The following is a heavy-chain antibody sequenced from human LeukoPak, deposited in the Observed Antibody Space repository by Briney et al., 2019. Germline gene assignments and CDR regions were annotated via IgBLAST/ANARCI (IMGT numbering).Heavy chain of an antibody. J-gene: IGHJ4*02. CDR3: AASDSSGYYY. Sequence: GGSLRLSCAASGFTFSSYWMHWVRQAPGKGLAWVSRINSDGSSTSYADSVKGRFTISRDNAKNTLYLQMNSLRAEDTAVYYCAASDSSGYYYWGQGALVTVSS. V-gene: IGHV3-74*01. CDR1: GFTFSSYW. D-gene: IGHD3-22*01. CDR2: INSDGSST.